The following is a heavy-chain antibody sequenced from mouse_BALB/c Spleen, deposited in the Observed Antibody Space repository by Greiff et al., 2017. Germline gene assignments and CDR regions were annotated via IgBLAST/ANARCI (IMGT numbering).Heavy chain of an antibody. CDR3: ATQYGNYLYYYAMDY. D-gene: IGHD2-1*01. J-gene: IGHJ4*01. Sequence: DVMLVESGGGLVKPGGSLKLSCAASGFTFSSYAMSWVRQTPEKRLEWVASISSGGSTYYPDSVKGRFTISRDNARNILYLQMSSLRSEDTAMYYCATQYGNYLYYYAMDYWGQGTSVTVSS. CDR2: ISSGGST. V-gene: IGHV5-6-5*01. CDR1: GFTFSSYA.